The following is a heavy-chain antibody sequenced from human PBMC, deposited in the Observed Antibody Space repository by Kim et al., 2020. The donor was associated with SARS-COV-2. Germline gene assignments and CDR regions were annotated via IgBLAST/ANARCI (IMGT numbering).Heavy chain of an antibody. J-gene: IGHJ4*02. CDR3: TTDITPYGDSDFDY. Sequence: GGSLRLSCAASGFTFSNAWMSWVRQAPGKGLEWVGRIKSKTDGGTTDYAAPVKGRFTISRDDSKNTLYLQMNSLKTEDTAVYYCTTDITPYGDSDFDYWGQGTLVTVSS. CDR1: GFTFSNAW. D-gene: IGHD4-17*01. V-gene: IGHV3-15*01. CDR2: IKSKTDGGTT.